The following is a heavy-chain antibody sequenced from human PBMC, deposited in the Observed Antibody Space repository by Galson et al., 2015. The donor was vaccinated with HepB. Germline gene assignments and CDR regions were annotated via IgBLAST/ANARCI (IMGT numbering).Heavy chain of an antibody. D-gene: IGHD1-14*01. CDR3: ARTTPPSNRAWPYFDS. CDR2: VTYSGSA. V-gene: IGHV4-59*08. J-gene: IGHJ4*02. Sequence: SETLSLTCSVSSGSMKSYYWSWIRQPPGKRLGWISYVTYSGSAKYNPSLESRLTTSIDTSKNQFSLNLRSVRAADTAMYFCARTTPPSNRAWPYFDSWGQGILVTVSS. CDR1: SGSMKSYY.